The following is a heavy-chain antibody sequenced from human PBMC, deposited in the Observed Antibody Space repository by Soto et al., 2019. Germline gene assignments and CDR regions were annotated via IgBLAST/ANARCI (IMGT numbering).Heavy chain of an antibody. V-gene: IGHV3-30*18. CDR1: GFTFNSYG. J-gene: IGHJ4*02. CDR2: TSYDGSNR. CDR3: AKGLCVGTCPFDY. D-gene: IGHD2-21*01. Sequence: QVQLVESGGGVVQPGRSLRLSCAASGFTFNSYGMHWVRQAPGEGLEWVAVTSYDGSNRQYADSVKGRFTISRDNARNSLYLQMNSVRAEDTALYFCAKGLCVGTCPFDYWGQGTLVTVSS.